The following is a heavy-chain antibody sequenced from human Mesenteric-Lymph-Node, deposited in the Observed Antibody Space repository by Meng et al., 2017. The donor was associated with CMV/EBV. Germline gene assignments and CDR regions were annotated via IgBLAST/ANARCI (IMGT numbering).Heavy chain of an antibody. CDR1: GGSVSSSSYY. Sequence: SETLSLTCTVSGGSVSSSSYYWGWIRQPPGKGLEWIGSIYYSGSTYYNPSLKSRVTISVDTSKNQFSLKLSSVTAADTAVYYCARRLDYDFWSGFDYWGQGTLVTVSS. J-gene: IGHJ4*02. CDR3: ARRLDYDFWSGFDY. V-gene: IGHV4-39*01. D-gene: IGHD3-3*01. CDR2: IYYSGST.